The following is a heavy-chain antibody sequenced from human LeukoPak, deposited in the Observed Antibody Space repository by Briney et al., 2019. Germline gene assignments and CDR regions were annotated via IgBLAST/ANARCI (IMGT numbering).Heavy chain of an antibody. J-gene: IGHJ5*02. CDR3: ARVRPDCTNGVCYTRWFDP. CDR2: INYSGST. V-gene: IGHV4-39*01. CDR1: GGSISNTFYY. D-gene: IGHD2-8*01. Sequence: SETLSLTCTVSGGSISNTFYYWGWIRQPPGKGLEWIGSINYSGSTYYNPSLKGRVTMSVDTSKNQFSLKLSSVTAADTAVYYCARVRPDCTNGVCYTRWFDPWGQGTLVTVSS.